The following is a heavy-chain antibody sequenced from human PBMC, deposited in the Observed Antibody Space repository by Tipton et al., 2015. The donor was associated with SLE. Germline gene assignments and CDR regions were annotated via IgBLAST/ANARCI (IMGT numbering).Heavy chain of an antibody. J-gene: IGHJ3*02. CDR3: AGGFRYGYDVFDM. Sequence: TLSLTCTVSGASITSGGYYWTWIRHHPGKGLEWIGHIYYTGNTRCNPSLKSRVTISADTSKNQFSLNLRSVTAADTALYYCAGGFRYGYDVFDMWGQGTAVTVSS. CDR2: IYYTGNT. CDR1: GASITSGGYY. D-gene: IGHD5-18*01. V-gene: IGHV4-31*03.